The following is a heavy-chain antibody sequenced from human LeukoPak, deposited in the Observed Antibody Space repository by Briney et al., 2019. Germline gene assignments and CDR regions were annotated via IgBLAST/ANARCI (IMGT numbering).Heavy chain of an antibody. Sequence: GGSLRLSCAASGFTFSTYGMSWVRQAPGKGLEWVSAISGSGGGTYFADSVKGRFTISRDNSKNTLYLQMNSLRAEDTAVYYCAKAGYYYDSSGYYLIDYWGQGTLVTVSS. V-gene: IGHV3-23*01. J-gene: IGHJ4*02. CDR2: ISGSGGGT. CDR1: GFTFSTYG. CDR3: AKAGYYYDSSGYYLIDY. D-gene: IGHD3-22*01.